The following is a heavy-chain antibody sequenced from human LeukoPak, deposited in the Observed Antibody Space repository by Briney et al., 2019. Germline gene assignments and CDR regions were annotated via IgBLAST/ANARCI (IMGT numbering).Heavy chain of an antibody. CDR2: IYYSGST. D-gene: IGHD3-3*01. CDR3: ARDINDFWSGSNNWFDP. V-gene: IGHV4-59*12. CDR1: GGSISSYY. Sequence: SETLSLTCTVSGGSISSYYWSWIRQPPGKGLEWIGYIYYSGSTNYNPSLKSRVTISVDTSKNQFSLKPSSVTAADTAVYYCARDINDFWSGSNNWFDPWGQGTLVTVSS. J-gene: IGHJ5*02.